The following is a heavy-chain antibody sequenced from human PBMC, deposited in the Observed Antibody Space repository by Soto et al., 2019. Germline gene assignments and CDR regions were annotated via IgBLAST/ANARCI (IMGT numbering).Heavy chain of an antibody. CDR2: ISASFGKS. CDR1: GFTFGNYD. D-gene: IGHD2-21*02. J-gene: IGHJ4*02. Sequence: EVLLLESGGGLVQPGGSLRLSCAASGFTFGNYDMTWVRQAPGKGLEWVSAISASFGKSYYTDSVKGRFTISRDNSKNTLYLQMNSLRAEDTAVYYCVKDRGKGVLTLPPRYWGQGTLVTVS. CDR3: VKDRGKGVLTLPPRY. V-gene: IGHV3-23*01.